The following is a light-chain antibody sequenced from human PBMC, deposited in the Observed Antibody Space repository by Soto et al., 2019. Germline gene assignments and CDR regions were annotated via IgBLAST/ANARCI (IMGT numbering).Light chain of an antibody. CDR3: QQYGSSPFT. CDR1: QSVSSNY. CDR2: GAS. V-gene: IGKV3-20*01. J-gene: IGKJ3*01. Sequence: EIVLTQSPGTLSLSLGERATLSCRASQSVSSNYLAWYQQKPGQAPRLLMYGASTRATGIPDRFSGSGSGTDFTLTISRLEPEDFAVYYCQQYGSSPFTFGPGTKVDIK.